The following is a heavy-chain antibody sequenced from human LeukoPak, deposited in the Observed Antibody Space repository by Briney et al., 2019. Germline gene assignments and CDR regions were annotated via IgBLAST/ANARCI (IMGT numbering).Heavy chain of an antibody. D-gene: IGHD3-10*01. CDR3: ARAEGSGSGAYTLDH. Sequence: SETLSLTCTVSGGSTINYFRSWIRQPAGKGLEWIGHIYSSGTTHYNPSLNNRVTISLDASTSQFSLHLNSVTAADTAVYFCARAEGSGSGAYTLDHWGQGILVTVSS. CDR2: IYSSGTT. J-gene: IGHJ4*02. CDR1: GGSTINYF. V-gene: IGHV4-4*07.